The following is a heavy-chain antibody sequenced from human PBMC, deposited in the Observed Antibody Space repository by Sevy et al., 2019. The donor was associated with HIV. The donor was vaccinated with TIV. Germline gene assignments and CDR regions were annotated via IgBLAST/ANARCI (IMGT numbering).Heavy chain of an antibody. CDR2: ISTFNVNT. Sequence: ASVKVSCKASGYTFTSYAISWVRQAPGQGLEWMGLISTFNVNTNNAQKFQGRVTMTTDTSTSTAYMELRSLRSDDTAVYYCARDDCSNLSCHGSLLYWGRGTLVTVSS. J-gene: IGHJ4*02. D-gene: IGHD2-2*01. CDR1: GYTFTSYA. V-gene: IGHV1-18*01. CDR3: ARDDCSNLSCHGSLLY.